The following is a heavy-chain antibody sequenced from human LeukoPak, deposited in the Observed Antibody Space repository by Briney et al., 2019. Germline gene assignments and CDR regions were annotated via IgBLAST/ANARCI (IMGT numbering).Heavy chain of an antibody. D-gene: IGHD2-8*02. CDR2: IYPSGST. V-gene: IGHV4-4*02. J-gene: IGHJ3*02. Sequence: SETLSLTCAVSGGSISSRNWWIWVRQPPGKGLEWIGEIYPSGSTNYNPSLKSQVTISMDKSKNQFFLKLSSVTAADTAVYYCARDTGGRGRLDAFDIWGQGTMVTVSS. CDR3: ARDTGGRGRLDAFDI. CDR1: GGSISSRNW.